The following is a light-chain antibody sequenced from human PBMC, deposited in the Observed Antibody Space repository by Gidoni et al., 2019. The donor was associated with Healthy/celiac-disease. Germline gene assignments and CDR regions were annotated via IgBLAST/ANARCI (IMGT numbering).Light chain of an antibody. Sequence: SYVLTQPPSVSAAPGQTARITCGGNNIGSKSVHWYQQKPGQAPVLVIYYDSDRPSGIPERFSGSNSGNTATLTISRVEAGDEADYYCQVWDSSTCVFGGGTKLTVL. CDR3: QVWDSSTCV. J-gene: IGLJ2*01. CDR2: YDS. V-gene: IGLV3-21*04. CDR1: NIGSKS.